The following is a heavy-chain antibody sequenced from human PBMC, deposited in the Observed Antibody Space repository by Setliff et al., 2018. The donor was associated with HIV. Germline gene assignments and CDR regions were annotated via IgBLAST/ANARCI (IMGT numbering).Heavy chain of an antibody. J-gene: IGHJ4*02. V-gene: IGHV1-69*05. CDR1: GGTFRSHE. Sequence: SVKVSCKASGGTFRSHEISWVRQAPGQGLEWMGGIVPILNTGNYAQKFQGRVTITTDASTSAAYMELSSLRSEDTAVYYCTRQTYYYGSGRYFPPDYWGQGTLVTVSS. D-gene: IGHD3-10*01. CDR2: IVPILNTG. CDR3: TRQTYYYGSGRYFPPDY.